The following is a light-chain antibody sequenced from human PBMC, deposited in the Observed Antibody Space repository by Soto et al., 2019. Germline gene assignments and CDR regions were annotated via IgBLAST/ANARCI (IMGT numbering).Light chain of an antibody. V-gene: IGKV3D-15*01. CDR1: QSVSSD. CDR2: GSS. Sequence: EIVMTQSPATLSVSPGERATLSCRASQSVSSDLAWYQQKPGQAPRLLIYGSSMRATGIPDRFSGSGSGTEFSLTISGLEPEDFAVYYCQQYGSVRTFGQGTKVDIK. J-gene: IGKJ1*01. CDR3: QQYGSVRT.